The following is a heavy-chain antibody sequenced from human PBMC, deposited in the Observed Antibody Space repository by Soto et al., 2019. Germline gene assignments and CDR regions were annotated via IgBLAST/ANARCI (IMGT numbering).Heavy chain of an antibody. CDR3: ARDPGTRGPLRPSCGGDCYP. D-gene: IGHD2-21*02. J-gene: IGHJ5*02. CDR1: GGTFSSYT. CDR2: IIPILGIA. V-gene: IGHV1-69*08. Sequence: QVQLVQSGAEVKKPGSSVKVSCKASGGTFSSYTISWVRQAPGQGLEWMGRIIPILGIANYAQKFQGRVTRTGAKSXNTXYXALSSLRSEDTAVYSCARDPGTRGPLRPSCGGDCYPWGQGTLVTVSS.